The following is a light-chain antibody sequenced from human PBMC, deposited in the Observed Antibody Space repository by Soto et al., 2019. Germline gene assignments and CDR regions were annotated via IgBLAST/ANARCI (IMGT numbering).Light chain of an antibody. CDR2: GAS. CDR1: QGISTW. Sequence: DIQMPQFPSSVSASVGDRVNITCRASQGISTWLAWYQQKPERAPKSLIYGASRLQSGVPPRFSGSGSDTEFTLTISGLQPEDFAAYYCQQYDRYPRTFGQGTKVEIK. V-gene: IGKV1D-16*01. J-gene: IGKJ1*01. CDR3: QQYDRYPRT.